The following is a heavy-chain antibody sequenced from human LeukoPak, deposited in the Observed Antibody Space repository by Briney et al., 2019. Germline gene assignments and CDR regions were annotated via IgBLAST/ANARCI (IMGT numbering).Heavy chain of an antibody. CDR3: ARMRYGSGSYTYFDY. D-gene: IGHD3-10*01. Sequence: SETLSLTCTVSGGSISTFYWSWIRQPAGKGLEWIGRVYTSGSTNYNPSLKSRVTMSVDTSKNQFSLKLSSVTAADTAVYYCARMRYGSGSYTYFDYWAREPWSPSPQ. CDR1: GGSISTFY. CDR2: VYTSGST. J-gene: IGHJ4*02. V-gene: IGHV4-4*07.